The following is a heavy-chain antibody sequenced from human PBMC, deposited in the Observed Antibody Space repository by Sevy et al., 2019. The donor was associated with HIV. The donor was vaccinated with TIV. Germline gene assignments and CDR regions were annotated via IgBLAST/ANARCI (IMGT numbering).Heavy chain of an antibody. D-gene: IGHD3-16*01. CDR2: IKSKNDGGTT. CDR1: GFTFSNTW. CDR3: TAMGWHVGFDI. V-gene: IGHV3-15*01. Sequence: GGSLRLSCAASGFTFSNTWMSWVRQAPGKGLELVGRIKSKNDGGTTDYAAPVVGRFTISTDDSKSTLYLRRNSVKIEDTAVCYCTAMGWHVGFDIWGQGTMVTVSS. J-gene: IGHJ3*02.